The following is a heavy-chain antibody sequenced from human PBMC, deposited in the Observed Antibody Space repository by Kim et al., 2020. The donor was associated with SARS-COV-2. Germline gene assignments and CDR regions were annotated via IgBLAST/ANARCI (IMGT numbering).Heavy chain of an antibody. J-gene: IGHJ4*02. CDR3: AREERGYGVDY. D-gene: IGHD5-12*01. CDR1: GFTFSSYW. V-gene: IGHV3-74*01. Sequence: GGSLRLSCAASGFTFSSYWMHWVRQAPGKGLVCVSRTSSDGSSTSYADSVKGRFTISRDNAKNTLYLQMNSLRAEDTAVYYCAREERGYGVDYWGLGTLLTVPS. CDR2: TSSDGSST.